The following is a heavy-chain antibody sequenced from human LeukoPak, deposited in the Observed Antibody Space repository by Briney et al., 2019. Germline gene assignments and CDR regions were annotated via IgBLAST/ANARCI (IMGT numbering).Heavy chain of an antibody. CDR2: ISSSSSYI. CDR1: GFTFSSYN. D-gene: IGHD3-22*01. CDR3: ARDWLSCDSNGCYPAFDS. J-gene: IGHJ5*01. V-gene: IGHV3-21*01. Sequence: GGSLRLSCAASGFTFSSYNMNWVRQAPGKGLEWVSSISSSSSYIYYADSVKGRFTITRDNAKRSLYLQMNSLRAEETAVYYCARDWLSCDSNGCYPAFDSWGQGNLVTVSS.